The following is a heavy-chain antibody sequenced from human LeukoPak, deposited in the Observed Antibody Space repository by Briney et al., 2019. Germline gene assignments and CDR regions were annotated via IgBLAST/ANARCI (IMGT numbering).Heavy chain of an antibody. V-gene: IGHV3-23*01. CDR2: IRGAGDEK. J-gene: IGHJ4*02. CDR3: ARLYYEGALFPREDY. D-gene: IGHD1-26*01. Sequence: GGSLRLSCAASGFSFSSQAMSWVRRAPGEGGEGVSGIRGAGDEKWYADSVRGRLIMYRDNSKNTVFPKITSLRPEDTAIYYCARLYYEGALFPREDYWGQGTLVTVS. CDR1: GFSFSSQA.